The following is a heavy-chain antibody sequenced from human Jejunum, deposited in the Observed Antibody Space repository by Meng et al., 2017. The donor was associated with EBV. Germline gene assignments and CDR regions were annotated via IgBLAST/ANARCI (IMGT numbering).Heavy chain of an antibody. CDR1: GCRVFSNSAA. CDR2: TFYRSMWYN. J-gene: IGHJ4*02. D-gene: IGHD1-1*01. V-gene: IGHV6-1*01. CDR3: TRESTTGCVDY. Sequence: QVKLLQSGPGLVQPAQTLSLICAISGCRVFSNSAAWIWIRQSPSRGLEWLGRTFYRSMWYNHYAPSVESRITINADTSKNQFSLQLNSVTPEDTAVYYCTRESTTGCVDYWGQGTLVTVSS.